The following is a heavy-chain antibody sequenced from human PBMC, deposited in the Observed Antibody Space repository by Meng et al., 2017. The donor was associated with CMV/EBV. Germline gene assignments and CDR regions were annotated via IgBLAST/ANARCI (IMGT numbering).Heavy chain of an antibody. CDR1: GYTFTGYY. D-gene: IGHD6-6*01. CDR2: INPVSGGT. V-gene: IGHV1-2*02. Sequence: ASVKVSCKASGYTFTGYYVHWVRQAPGQGLEWMGWINPVSGGTNYAQKFQGRVTMTSDTSISTAYMDLSRLRYDDTAVYYCARIPGKPEYSSPGYGGQGTLVTVSS. J-gene: IGHJ4*02. CDR3: ARIPGKPEYSSPGY.